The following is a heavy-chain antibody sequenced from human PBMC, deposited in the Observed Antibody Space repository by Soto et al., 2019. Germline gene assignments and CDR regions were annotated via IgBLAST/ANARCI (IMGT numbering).Heavy chain of an antibody. CDR2: ISGSGGDT. Sequence: PGGSLRLSCAASGFTFNNYAMSWVRQAPGKGLEWLSAISGSGGDTYYADSVKGRFTLSRDNSNSTLFLHMISLRAEDTAVYYCATAEVDYWGPGTLVTVSS. V-gene: IGHV3-23*01. CDR3: ATAEVDY. CDR1: GFTFNNYA. J-gene: IGHJ4*02.